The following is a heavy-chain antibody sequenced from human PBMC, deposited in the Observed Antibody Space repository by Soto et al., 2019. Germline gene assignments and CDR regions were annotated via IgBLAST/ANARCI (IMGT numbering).Heavy chain of an antibody. D-gene: IGHD2-2*01. J-gene: IGHJ4*02. CDR3: ARDAPDYHAPSGTLY. CDR1: GFIFSSYE. CDR2: ISSRSSTI. V-gene: IGHV3-48*03. Sequence: GGSLRLSCAASGFIFSSYEMNWVRQAPGKGLEWVSYISSRSSTIYYADSVKGRFTISRDNAKNALYLHMNSLRVEDTAVYYCARDAPDYHAPSGTLYWGQGTLVTVSS.